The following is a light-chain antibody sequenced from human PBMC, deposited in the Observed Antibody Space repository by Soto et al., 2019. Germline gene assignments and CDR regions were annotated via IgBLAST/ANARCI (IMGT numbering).Light chain of an antibody. V-gene: IGKV1-5*01. Sequence: DIQMTQSPSTLSASVGDRVTITCRASQSISSWLAWYQQKPGKAPKLLIYDASSLESGVPSRFSGSGSGTEFTLTMSSLQPDDFATYYCQQYKSYLYTFGQGTKLVIK. J-gene: IGKJ2*01. CDR1: QSISSW. CDR3: QQYKSYLYT. CDR2: DAS.